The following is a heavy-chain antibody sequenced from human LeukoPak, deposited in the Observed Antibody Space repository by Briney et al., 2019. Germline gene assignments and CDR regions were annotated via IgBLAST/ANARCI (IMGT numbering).Heavy chain of an antibody. CDR1: GFTFSPCV. D-gene: IGHD4-17*01. J-gene: IGHJ4*02. CDR3: ARASYGDYLFDY. V-gene: IGHV3-21*01. Sequence: GGALRLSCAASGFTFSPCVMSWVRQAPGKGLEWVSSISSSSTYIYYADSVKGRFTISRDNAKNSLYLQMNSLRAEDTAVYYCARASYGDYLFDYWGQGTLVTVSS. CDR2: ISSSSTYI.